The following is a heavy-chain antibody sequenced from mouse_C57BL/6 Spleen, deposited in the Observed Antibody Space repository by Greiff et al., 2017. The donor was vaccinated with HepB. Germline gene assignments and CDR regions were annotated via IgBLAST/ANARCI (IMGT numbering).Heavy chain of an antibody. V-gene: IGHV1-55*01. Sequence: QVQLQQPGAELVKPGASVKMSCTASGYTFTSYWITWVKQRPGQGLEWIGDIYPGSGSTNYNEKFKSKATLTVDTSSSTPYMQLSSLTSEDSAVYYCARGGDAMDYWGQGTSVTVSS. CDR3: ARGGDAMDY. CDR1: GYTFTSYW. CDR2: IYPGSGST. J-gene: IGHJ4*01.